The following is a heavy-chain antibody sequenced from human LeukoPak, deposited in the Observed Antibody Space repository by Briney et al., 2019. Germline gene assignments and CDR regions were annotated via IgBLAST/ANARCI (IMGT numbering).Heavy chain of an antibody. Sequence: SVKVSCKASGFTFTSSAMQWVRQARGQRLEWIGWIVVGSGNTNYAQKFQERVTITRDMSTSTAYMELSSLRSEDTAVYYCARDQGPYYYDSSGPYEYWGQGTLVTVSS. J-gene: IGHJ4*02. V-gene: IGHV1-58*02. CDR1: GFTFTSSA. CDR3: ARDQGPYYYDSSGPYEY. D-gene: IGHD3-22*01. CDR2: IVVGSGNT.